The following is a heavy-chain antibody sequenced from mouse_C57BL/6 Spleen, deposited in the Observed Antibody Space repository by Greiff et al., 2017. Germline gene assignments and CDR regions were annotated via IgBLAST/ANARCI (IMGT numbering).Heavy chain of an antibody. CDR2: IDPSDSYT. CDR1: GYTFTSYW. J-gene: IGHJ2*01. Sequence: QVQLQQPGAELVRPGTSVKLSCKASGYTFTSYWMHWVKQRPGQGLEWIGVIDPSDSYTNYNQKFKGKATLTVDTSSSTAYMQRSSLTSEDSAVYYCARRGDGYYRDYWGQGTTLTVSS. D-gene: IGHD2-3*01. V-gene: IGHV1-59*01. CDR3: ARRGDGYYRDY.